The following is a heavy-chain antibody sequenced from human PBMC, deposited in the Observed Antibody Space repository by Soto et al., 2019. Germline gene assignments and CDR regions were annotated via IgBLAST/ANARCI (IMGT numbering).Heavy chain of an antibody. J-gene: IGHJ4*02. CDR1: GGSISSYY. CDR2: IYYSGST. CDR3: ARRWGRSFDY. D-gene: IGHD3-16*01. V-gene: IGHV4-59*08. Sequence: SETLSLTCTVSGGSISSYYWSWIRQPPGKGLEWIGYIYYSGSTNYNPSLKSRVTISVDTSKNQFSMKLSSVTAADTAVYYCARRWGRSFDYWGQGTLVTVSS.